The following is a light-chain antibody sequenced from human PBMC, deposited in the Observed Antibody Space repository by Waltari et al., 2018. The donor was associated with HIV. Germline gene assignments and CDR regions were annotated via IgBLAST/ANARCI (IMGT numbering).Light chain of an antibody. J-gene: IGLJ1*01. Sequence: QSALTQPASVSGSPGQSITISCTGTSSDVGGYNYVSWYQQHPGKARKLMIYEFSNRPSGVSNRFSGSKAGNTASLTISGLQAEDEADYYCSSYTSSSTNFGTGTKVTVL. CDR1: SSDVGGYNY. V-gene: IGLV2-14*01. CDR2: EFS. CDR3: SSYTSSSTN.